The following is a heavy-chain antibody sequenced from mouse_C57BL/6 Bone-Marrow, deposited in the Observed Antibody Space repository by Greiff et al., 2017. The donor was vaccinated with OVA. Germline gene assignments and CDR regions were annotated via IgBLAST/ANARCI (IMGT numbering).Heavy chain of an antibody. D-gene: IGHD1-1*01. CDR3: ARGDYGSSFWYFDF. V-gene: IGHV1-26*01. J-gene: IGHJ1*03. CDR2: INPNNGGT. CDR1: GYTFTDYY. Sequence: EVQLQQSGPELVKPGASVKISCKASGYTFTDYYMNWVKQSHGKSLEWIGDINPNNGGTSYNQKFKGKATLTVDKSSSTAYMELRSLTSEDSAVYYCARGDYGSSFWYFDFWGTGTTVTVSS.